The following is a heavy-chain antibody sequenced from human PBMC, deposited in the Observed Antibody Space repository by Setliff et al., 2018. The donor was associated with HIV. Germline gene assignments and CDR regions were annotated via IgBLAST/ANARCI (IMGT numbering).Heavy chain of an antibody. CDR2: INNDGSDT. Sequence: GGSLRLSCVASGFTIDNHWMHWVRQAPGKGLVWVSRINNDGSDTAYADSVKGRFTISRDNVKNTAYLHMNSLRDEDTALYYCAKVAHGLVAGTLSYFDYWGQGTLVTVSS. CDR3: AKVAHGLVAGTLSYFDY. V-gene: IGHV3-74*01. CDR1: GFTIDNHW. J-gene: IGHJ4*02. D-gene: IGHD6-19*01.